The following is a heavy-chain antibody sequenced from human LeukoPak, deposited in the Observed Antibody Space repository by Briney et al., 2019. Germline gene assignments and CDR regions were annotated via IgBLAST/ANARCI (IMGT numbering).Heavy chain of an antibody. Sequence: SETLSLTCAVYGGSFSGYYWSWIRQPPGKGLEWIGEINHSGSTNYNPSLKSRVTISLDTSKKQFSLKLSSVTAADTAVYYCARVKADIVVVVAATGNFDYWGQGTLVTVSS. J-gene: IGHJ4*02. D-gene: IGHD2-15*01. CDR2: INHSGST. CDR1: GGSFSGYY. V-gene: IGHV4-34*01. CDR3: ARVKADIVVVVAATGNFDY.